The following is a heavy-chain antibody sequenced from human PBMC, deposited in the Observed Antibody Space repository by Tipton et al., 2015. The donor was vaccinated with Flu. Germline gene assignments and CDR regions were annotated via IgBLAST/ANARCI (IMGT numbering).Heavy chain of an antibody. CDR1: GGSFSGDY. V-gene: IGHV4-34*01. CDR2: VNHSGYT. D-gene: IGHD1/OR15-1a*01. Sequence: TLSLTCVVYGGSFSGDYCSWIRQPPGKGLEWIGEVNHSGYTKYNPSLKSRVTMSVDTSKNHFSLKLSSVTAADTAVYYCARMVVGTTNWFDPWGQGTLVTVSS. CDR3: ARMVVGTTNWFDP. J-gene: IGHJ5*02.